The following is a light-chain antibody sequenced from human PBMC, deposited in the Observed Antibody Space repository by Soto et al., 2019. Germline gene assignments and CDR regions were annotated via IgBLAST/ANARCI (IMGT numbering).Light chain of an antibody. Sequence: QSALTQPASVSGSPGQSITISCTGTSSDVGGYNYVSWYQHHPGKAPKVMIYEVSNRPSGVSNRFSGSKSGNTASLTISGLQADDEADYYCSSYTSSSTYVFGTGTKLTVL. CDR1: SSDVGGYNY. V-gene: IGLV2-14*01. CDR3: SSYTSSSTYV. CDR2: EVS. J-gene: IGLJ1*01.